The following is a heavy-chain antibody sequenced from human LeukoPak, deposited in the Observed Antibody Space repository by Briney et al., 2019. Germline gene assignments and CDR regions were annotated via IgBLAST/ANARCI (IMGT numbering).Heavy chain of an antibody. Sequence: PGGSLRLSCAASGFTFSSYAMSWVRQAPGQGLEWVSSIIGSGGITYYADSVQGRVTISRDNSKNTPYLQMNSLRSQDSSVYYCAKLGRRVSYCRSSSVYSLDYWGQGTLVTVSS. V-gene: IGHV3-23*01. CDR2: IIGSGGIT. J-gene: IGHJ4*02. D-gene: IGHD2-2*02. CDR1: GFTFSSYA. CDR3: AKLGRRVSYCRSSSVYSLDY.